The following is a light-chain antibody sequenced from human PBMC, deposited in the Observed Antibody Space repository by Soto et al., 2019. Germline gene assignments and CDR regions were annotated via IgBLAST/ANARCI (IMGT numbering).Light chain of an antibody. CDR1: EGVNSY. CDR3: QQYYSYPLT. Sequence: AIRMTQSPSSLSASTGDRVTITCRASEGVNSYLAWYQQKPGKAPKLLIYAASTLQSGVPSRFSGSGSGTDFTLTISFLQSEDFATYYCQQYYSYPLTFGGGTKVDIK. CDR2: AAS. J-gene: IGKJ4*01. V-gene: IGKV1-8*01.